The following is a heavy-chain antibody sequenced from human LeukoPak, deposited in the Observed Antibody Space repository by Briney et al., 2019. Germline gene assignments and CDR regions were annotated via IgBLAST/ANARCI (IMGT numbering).Heavy chain of an antibody. V-gene: IGHV1-8*01. D-gene: IGHD3-10*01. CDR3: ARRRGSGSYYPNWFDP. J-gene: IGHJ5*02. CDR1: GYTFTIYD. Sequence: ASVTVSFTASGYTFTIYDINWGREGPGQGRGRMGWMNPNSVNTGYAQTFQGRFTMTRNTSISTPYMDLSSLRSEDTAVYYCARRRGSGSYYPNWFDPWGQGTLVTVSS. CDR2: MNPNSVNT.